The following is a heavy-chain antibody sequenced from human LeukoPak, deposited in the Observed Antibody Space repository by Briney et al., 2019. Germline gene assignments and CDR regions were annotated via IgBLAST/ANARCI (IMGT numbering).Heavy chain of an antibody. Sequence: PGGSLRLSCAASGFTFSSYAMHWVRQAPGKGLEWVAVISYDGSNKYYADSVKGRFTISRDKSKNTMYLQMNSLRVEDTAVYYCAREREIFCSSTSCQVGDYWGQGTLVTVSS. CDR3: AREREIFCSSTSCQVGDY. D-gene: IGHD2-2*01. CDR2: ISYDGSNK. J-gene: IGHJ4*02. V-gene: IGHV3-30-3*01. CDR1: GFTFSSYA.